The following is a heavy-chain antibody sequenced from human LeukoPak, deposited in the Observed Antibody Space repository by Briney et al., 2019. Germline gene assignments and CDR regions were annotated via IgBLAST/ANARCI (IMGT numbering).Heavy chain of an antibody. D-gene: IGHD6-19*01. CDR3: ARDPYSRGFGAFDI. J-gene: IGHJ3*02. V-gene: IGHV3-7*04. CDR1: GFTFSSYA. CDR2: IHQDGSSE. Sequence: PGGSQRLSCAASGFTFSSYAMSWVRQAPGKGLEWVANIHQDGSSEVYVDSVKGRFTISRDNDKNSLYLQMNSLTAEDTAVYYCARDPYSRGFGAFDISGVRTLVTVSS.